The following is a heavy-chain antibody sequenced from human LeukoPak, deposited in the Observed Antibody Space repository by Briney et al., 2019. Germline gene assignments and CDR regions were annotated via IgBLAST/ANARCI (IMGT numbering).Heavy chain of an antibody. J-gene: IGHJ5*02. Sequence: SETLSLTCTVSSGSISTSNYYWGWVRQPPGKALEWIGNIFYSGSTYYSPSLKSRVTISVDTSKNQFSLKLSSVTAADTAVYYCARDLYNSSGYPYPIPGPNWFDPWGQGTLVTVSS. CDR1: SGSISTSNYY. D-gene: IGHD3-22*01. CDR2: IFYSGST. V-gene: IGHV4-39*07. CDR3: ARDLYNSSGYPYPIPGPNWFDP.